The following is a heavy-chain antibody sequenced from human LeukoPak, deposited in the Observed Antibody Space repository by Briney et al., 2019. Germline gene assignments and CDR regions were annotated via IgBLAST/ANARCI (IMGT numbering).Heavy chain of an antibody. CDR2: IKYDGSEK. CDR1: GFTFSSYW. J-gene: IGHJ5*02. V-gene: IGHV3-7*04. D-gene: IGHD4-17*01. Sequence: QPGGSLRLSCAASGFTFSSYWMTWVRQAPGKGLEWVANIKYDGSEKFYVDSVKGRFTMSRDNAKNSLYLQMNSVRVEDTAVYYCVRGFGDNGWLSSWGQGTLVTVSS. CDR3: VRGFGDNGWLSS.